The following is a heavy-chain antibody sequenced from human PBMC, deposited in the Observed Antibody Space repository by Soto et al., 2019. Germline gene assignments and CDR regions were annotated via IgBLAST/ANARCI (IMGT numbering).Heavy chain of an antibody. V-gene: IGHV3-23*01. CDR3: ARRGSGSYYDY. CDR2: ISGSGDST. Sequence: EVQLLESGGGLVQPGGSLRLSCAASGFTFSSYAMRWVRQAPVKGLEWVSAISGSGDSTYYADSVKGRFTISRDNSKNTLYLQMNSLRAADRAVYYCARRGSGSYYDYWGQGTLVVGSS. CDR1: GFTFSSYA. D-gene: IGHD1-26*01. J-gene: IGHJ4*02.